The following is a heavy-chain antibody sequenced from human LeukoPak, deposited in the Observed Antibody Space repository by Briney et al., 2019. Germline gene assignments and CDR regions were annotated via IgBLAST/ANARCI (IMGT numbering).Heavy chain of an antibody. Sequence: ASVKVSCKASVYRFTSYGISWVRQAPGQGLEWMGWISGYNGNTNYAQKLQGRVTMTTDTSTSTAYMELRSLRSDDTAVYYCAREYCSTTRCYMADYWGQGTLVTVSS. CDR1: VYRFTSYG. J-gene: IGHJ4*02. CDR3: AREYCSTTRCYMADY. D-gene: IGHD2-2*01. CDR2: ISGYNGNT. V-gene: IGHV1-18*01.